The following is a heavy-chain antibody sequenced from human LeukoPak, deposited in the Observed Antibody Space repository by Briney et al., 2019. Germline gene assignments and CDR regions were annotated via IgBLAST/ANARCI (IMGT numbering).Heavy chain of an antibody. CDR1: GGSISSSHYY. Sequence: PSETLSLTCTVSGGSISSSHYYWGWIRQPPGKGLEWIGTIYYSGTTYYNPSLESRVTISEGTSKNQFSLTLRSVTAADTAVYYCARQISDYYYYYIDVWGKGTTVTVS. V-gene: IGHV4-39*01. J-gene: IGHJ6*03. D-gene: IGHD3-10*01. CDR3: ARQISDYYYYYIDV. CDR2: IYYSGTT.